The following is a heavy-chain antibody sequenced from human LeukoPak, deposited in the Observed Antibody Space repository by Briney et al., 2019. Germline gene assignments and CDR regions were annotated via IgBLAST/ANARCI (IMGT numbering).Heavy chain of an antibody. CDR3: ARYIYSGYDLFAYYYYGTDV. Sequence: ASVKVSCKASGYTFTSYDINWVRQATGQGLEWMGWMNPNSGNTGYAQKFQGRVTITADKSTSTAYMELSSLRSEDTAVYYCARYIYSGYDLFAYYYYGTDVWGQGTTVTVSS. V-gene: IGHV1-8*01. CDR1: GYTFTSYD. CDR2: MNPNSGNT. D-gene: IGHD5-12*01. J-gene: IGHJ6*02.